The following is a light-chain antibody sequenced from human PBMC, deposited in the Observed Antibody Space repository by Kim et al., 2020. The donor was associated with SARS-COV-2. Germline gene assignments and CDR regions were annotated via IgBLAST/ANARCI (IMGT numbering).Light chain of an antibody. CDR2: GAS. CDR3: QQYDTSLGT. Sequence: SPGEGATLSCRVSPTINSDYLAWSQHRPGQAPRLLIYGASRRATGTPDRFSGSGSGTDFTLTINRLEPEDFAVYYCQQYDTSLGTFGPGTKVDIK. J-gene: IGKJ3*01. V-gene: IGKV3-20*01. CDR1: PTINSDY.